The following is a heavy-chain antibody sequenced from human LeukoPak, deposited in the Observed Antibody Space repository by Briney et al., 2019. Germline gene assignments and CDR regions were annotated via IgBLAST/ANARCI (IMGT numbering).Heavy chain of an antibody. CDR1: GGSISSYY. D-gene: IGHD3-16*02. CDR3: ARVGYDYVWGSYPLDY. V-gene: IGHV4-59*01. CDR2: IYYSGST. Sequence: SETLSLTCTVSGGSISSYYWSWIRQPPGKGLEWIGYIYYSGSTNYNPSLKSRVTISVDTSKNQFSLKLSSVTAADTAVYYCARVGYDYVWGSYPLDYWGQGTLVIVSS. J-gene: IGHJ4*02.